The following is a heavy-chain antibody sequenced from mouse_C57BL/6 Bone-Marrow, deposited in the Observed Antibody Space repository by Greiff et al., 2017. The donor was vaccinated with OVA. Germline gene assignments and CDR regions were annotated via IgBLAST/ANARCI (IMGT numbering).Heavy chain of an antibody. CDR2: INPSTGGT. CDR3: AREGDYGWFAY. Sequence: VQLQQSGPELVKPGASVKISCKASGYLFTGYYMNWVKQSPEKSLEWIGEINPSTGGTTYNQKFKAKATLTVDKTSSTAYMKLKSLTSEDSAVYYCAREGDYGWFAYWGQGTLVTVSA. D-gene: IGHD2-4*01. J-gene: IGHJ3*01. CDR1: GYLFTGYY. V-gene: IGHV1-42*01.